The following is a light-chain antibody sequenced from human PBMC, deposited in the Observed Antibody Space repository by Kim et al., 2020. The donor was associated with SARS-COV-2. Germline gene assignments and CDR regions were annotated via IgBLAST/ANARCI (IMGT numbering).Light chain of an antibody. CDR1: SLRSYY. J-gene: IGLJ2*01. Sequence: SSELTQDPAVSVALGQTVRITCQGDSLRSYYAIWYQQKPGEAPLLVIYGKNNRPSGIPDRVSGSSSGNTASLTITGAQAEDEADYYCNSRDSSGNLVVFGGGTQLTVL. CDR2: GKN. CDR3: NSRDSSGNLVV. V-gene: IGLV3-19*01.